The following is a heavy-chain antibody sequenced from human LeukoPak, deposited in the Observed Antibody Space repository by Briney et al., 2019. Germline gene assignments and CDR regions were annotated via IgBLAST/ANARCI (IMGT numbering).Heavy chain of an antibody. D-gene: IGHD6-13*01. J-gene: IGHJ4*02. CDR1: GYSISSGYY. Sequence: SETLSLTCTVSGYSISSGYYWGWIRQPPGKGLEWIGSIYHSGSTYYNPSLKSRVTISVDTSKNQFSLKLSSVTAADTAVYYCARDHPAAGKGAYWGQGTLVTVSS. V-gene: IGHV4-38-2*02. CDR3: ARDHPAAGKGAY. CDR2: IYHSGST.